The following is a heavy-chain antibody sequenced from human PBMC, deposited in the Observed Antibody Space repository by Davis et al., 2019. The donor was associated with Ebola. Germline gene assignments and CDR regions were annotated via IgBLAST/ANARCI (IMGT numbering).Heavy chain of an antibody. D-gene: IGHD6-19*01. CDR1: GCSINTNDS. CDR2: VHASGNT. Sequence: PSETLSLTCALSGCSINTNDSWSWLRQSSGKPLEWIGEVHASGNTNNNPSLKRRLTLSVDKSKNHFSLTLSSVIAADTAIYCCVRDPVISAWYGWFAPWGQGTLVTVSS. V-gene: IGHV4-4*01. J-gene: IGHJ5*02. CDR3: VRDPVISAWYGWFAP.